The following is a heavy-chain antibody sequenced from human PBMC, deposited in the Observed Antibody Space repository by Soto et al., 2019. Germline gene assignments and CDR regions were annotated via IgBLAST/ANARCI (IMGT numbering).Heavy chain of an antibody. V-gene: IGHV3-11*01. D-gene: IGHD4-4*01. CDR1: GFTFSDYC. CDR2: ISYSSSTI. Sequence: GGSLRLSCAASGFTFSDYCMSWVRQAPGKGLEWVSYISYSSSTIYYADSVKGRFTISRDNAKNSLYLQMDSLRAEDTAVYYCARGRSTVVTGLGYWGQGTLVTVSS. CDR3: ARGRSTVVTGLGY. J-gene: IGHJ4*02.